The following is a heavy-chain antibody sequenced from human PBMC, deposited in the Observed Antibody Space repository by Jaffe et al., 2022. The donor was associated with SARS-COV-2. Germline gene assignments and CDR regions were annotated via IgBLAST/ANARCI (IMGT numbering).Heavy chain of an antibody. CDR3: ARDLLSPGDWNYVLPDY. J-gene: IGHJ4*02. V-gene: IGHV3-30-3*01. Sequence: QVQLVESGGGVVQPGRSLRLSCAASGFTFSSYAMHWVRQAPGKGLEWVAVISYDGSNKYYADSVKGRCTISRDNSKNTLYLQMNSLRAEDTAVYYCARDLLSPGDWNYVLPDYWGQGTLVTVSS. CDR2: ISYDGSNK. D-gene: IGHD1-7*01. CDR1: GFTFSSYA.